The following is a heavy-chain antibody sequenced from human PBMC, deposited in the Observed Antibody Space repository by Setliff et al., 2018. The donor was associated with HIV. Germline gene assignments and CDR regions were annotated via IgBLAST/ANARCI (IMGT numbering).Heavy chain of an antibody. Sequence: PSETLSLTCVVSGYSISSSYWWGWIRQPPGKGPEWIGRIGYIYKGGSTYYNPSLKSRVTMSEDTSKNQFSLKLRSVTAVDTAVYYCARNALWFGEADWYFDLWGRGTLVTVSS. CDR3: ARNALWFGEADWYFDL. V-gene: IGHV4-28*01. D-gene: IGHD3-10*01. J-gene: IGHJ2*01. CDR2: IYKGGST. CDR1: GYSISSSYW.